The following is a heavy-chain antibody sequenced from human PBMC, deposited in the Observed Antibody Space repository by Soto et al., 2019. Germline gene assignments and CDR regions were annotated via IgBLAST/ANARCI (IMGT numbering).Heavy chain of an antibody. V-gene: IGHV4-4*02. CDR3: ARDAYYDLWSGNEAGYYYGMDV. Sequence: QVQLQESGPGLVKPSGTLSLTCAVSGGSISSSNWWSWVRQPPGKGLEWIGEIYHSGSTNYNPSLKSRVTISVDKSNSQRSLKLSSVTAADTAVYSCARDAYYDLWSGNEAGYYYGMDVWGQGTTVTVSS. CDR1: GGSISSSNW. CDR2: IYHSGST. J-gene: IGHJ6*02. D-gene: IGHD3-3*01.